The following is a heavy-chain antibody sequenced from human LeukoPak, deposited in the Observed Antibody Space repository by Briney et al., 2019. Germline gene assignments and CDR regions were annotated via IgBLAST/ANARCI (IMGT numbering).Heavy chain of an antibody. CDR3: ATGLHRVDY. V-gene: IGHV1-69*05. D-gene: IGHD4-11*01. CDR2: IIPIFGTA. CDR1: GGTFSNYA. Sequence: GASVKVSCKASGGTFSNYAISWVRQAPGQGLEWMGGIIPIFGTANYAQKLQGRVTITTDESTSTAYMELSSLRSEDTAVYYCATGLHRVDYWGQGTLVTVSS. J-gene: IGHJ4*02.